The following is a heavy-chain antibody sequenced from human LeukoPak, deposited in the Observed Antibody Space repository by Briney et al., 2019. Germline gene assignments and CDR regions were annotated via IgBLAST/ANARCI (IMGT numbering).Heavy chain of an antibody. D-gene: IGHD2-21*02. Sequence: ASVKVSCKASGYTFTSYGISWVRQAPGQGLEWMGWISGYNGNTNYAQKLQGRVTMTTDTSTSTAYMELRSLRSDDTAVYYCARVRVYCGGDCRSFDYWGQGTLATVSS. CDR3: ARVRVYCGGDCRSFDY. J-gene: IGHJ4*02. CDR1: GYTFTSYG. CDR2: ISGYNGNT. V-gene: IGHV1-18*01.